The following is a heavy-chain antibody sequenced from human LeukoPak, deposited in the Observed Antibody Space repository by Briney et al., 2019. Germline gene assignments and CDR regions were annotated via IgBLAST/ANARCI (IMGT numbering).Heavy chain of an antibody. CDR3: ARAGPYSSGAPYYFDY. Sequence: ASVKVSCKASGYTFTSYDINWVRQATGQGLEWMGWMNPNSGNTGYAQKFQGRVTMTRNTSISTAYMELSSLRSEDTAVYYCARAGPYSSGAPYYFDYWGQGTLVTVSS. V-gene: IGHV1-8*01. J-gene: IGHJ4*02. CDR1: GYTFTSYD. CDR2: MNPNSGNT. D-gene: IGHD6-19*01.